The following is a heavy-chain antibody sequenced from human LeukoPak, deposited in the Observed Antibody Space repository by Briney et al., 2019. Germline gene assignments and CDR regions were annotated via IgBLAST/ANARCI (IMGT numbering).Heavy chain of an antibody. CDR2: ISGSGGST. V-gene: IGHV3-23*01. D-gene: IGHD6-19*01. Sequence: GGSLRLSCAASGFTFSSYAMSWVRQAPGKGLEWVSAISGSGGSTYYADSVKGRFTISRDNSKNSLYLQMNSLRTEDTALYYCAKGSDWYFGNYWGQGTLVTVSS. J-gene: IGHJ4*02. CDR3: AKGSDWYFGNY. CDR1: GFTFSSYA.